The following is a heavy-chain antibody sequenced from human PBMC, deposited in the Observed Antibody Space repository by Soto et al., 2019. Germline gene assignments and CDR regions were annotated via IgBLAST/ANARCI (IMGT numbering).Heavy chain of an antibody. CDR3: ARDPGRYSSGWTREYYFDY. V-gene: IGHV3-74*01. CDR1: GFTFSSCW. D-gene: IGHD6-19*01. CDR2: INSDGSST. Sequence: GSLRLSWAACGFTFSSCWTHWVRQAPGKGLVWVSRINSDGSSTSYADSVKGRFTISRDNAKNTLYLQMNRLRAEDTAVYYCARDPGRYSSGWTREYYFDYWGQGTLVTVSS. J-gene: IGHJ4*02.